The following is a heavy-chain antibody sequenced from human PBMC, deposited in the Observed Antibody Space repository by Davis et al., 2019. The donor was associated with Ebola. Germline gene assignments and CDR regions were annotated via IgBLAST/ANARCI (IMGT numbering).Heavy chain of an antibody. CDR2: IFWDDDK. J-gene: IGHJ4*02. CDR1: GFSLNNRGEG. V-gene: IGHV2-5*02. CDR3: ARTAGYYSTGYFDY. Sequence: SGPTLVKPTQTLTLTCTFSGFSLNNRGEGVAWIRQPPGKALEWLALIFWDDDKVYSPFLKTRLSVTKDTSKNQVVLTMTNMDPVDTATYYCARTAGYYSTGYFDYWGQGTLVTVSS. D-gene: IGHD3-22*01.